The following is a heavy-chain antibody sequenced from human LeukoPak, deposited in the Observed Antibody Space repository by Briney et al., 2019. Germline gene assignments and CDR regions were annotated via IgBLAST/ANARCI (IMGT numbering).Heavy chain of an antibody. CDR3: ASVTSSGPSDWFDP. V-gene: IGHV4-59*01. CDR2: IYYSGST. J-gene: IGHJ5*02. Sequence: SETLSLTCTVSGGSFSSYYWSWIRQPPGKGLEWSGYIYYSGSTNYNPSLKSRVTISVDTSKNQFSLKLSSVTAADTAVYYCASVTSSGPSDWFDPWGQGTLVTVSS. CDR1: GGSFSSYY. D-gene: IGHD6-19*01.